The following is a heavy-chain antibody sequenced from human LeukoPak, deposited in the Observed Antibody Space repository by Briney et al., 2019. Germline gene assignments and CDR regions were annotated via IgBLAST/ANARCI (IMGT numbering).Heavy chain of an antibody. J-gene: IGHJ4*02. CDR1: GFTFSSYS. D-gene: IGHD4-23*01. Sequence: PGGSLRLSCAASGFTFSSYSMNWVRQAPGKGLEWVSYISGSSSTIYYTDSVKGRFTISRDNAKNSLYLQMNSLRDEDTAVYYCAREPVRGVRWLYYFDYWGQGTLVTVSS. CDR3: AREPVRGVRWLYYFDY. CDR2: ISGSSSTI. V-gene: IGHV3-48*02.